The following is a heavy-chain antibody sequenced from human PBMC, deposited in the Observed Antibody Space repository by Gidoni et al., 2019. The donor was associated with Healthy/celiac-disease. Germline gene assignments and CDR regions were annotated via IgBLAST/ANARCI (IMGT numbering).Heavy chain of an antibody. J-gene: IGHJ6*02. D-gene: IGHD4-4*01. V-gene: IGHV3-48*02. Sequence: EVQLVESGGGLVQPGGSLRLSCAASGFTFSSYSMNWVRQAPGKGLEWVSYISSSSSTIYYADSVKGRFTISRDNAKNSLYLQMNSLRDEDTAVYYCASTGSRRDYYYGMDVWGQGTTVTVSS. CDR2: ISSSSSTI. CDR3: ASTGSRRDYYYGMDV. CDR1: GFTFSSYS.